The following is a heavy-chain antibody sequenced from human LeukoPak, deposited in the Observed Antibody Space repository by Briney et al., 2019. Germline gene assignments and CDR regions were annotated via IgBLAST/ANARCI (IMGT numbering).Heavy chain of an antibody. CDR1: GDSVSSNSAA. Sequence: SQTLSLTCAISGDSVSSNSAAWNWIRQSPSRGLEWLGRTYYRSKWYSDYPLSVKSRITIKPDTSKNQFSLQLNSVAPEDTAVYYCARSTSDAFDIWGQGTMVTVSS. CDR2: TYYRSKWYS. V-gene: IGHV6-1*01. J-gene: IGHJ3*02. CDR3: ARSTSDAFDI.